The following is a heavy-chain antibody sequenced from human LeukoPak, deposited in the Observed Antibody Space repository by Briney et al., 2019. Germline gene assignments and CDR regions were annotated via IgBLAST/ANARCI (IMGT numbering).Heavy chain of an antibody. Sequence: ATVKVSCKPSGYTFTSWFMHWLRQAPGQGLDWMGLIKHRDGGTLYAEKFQGRVTLTGDTATSTFYMELSSMRSEDTAVYFCVRGDSGSYSYWGQGTLVTVSS. CDR2: IKHRDGGT. J-gene: IGHJ4*02. D-gene: IGHD1-26*01. V-gene: IGHV1-46*01. CDR3: VRGDSGSYSY. CDR1: GYTFTSWF.